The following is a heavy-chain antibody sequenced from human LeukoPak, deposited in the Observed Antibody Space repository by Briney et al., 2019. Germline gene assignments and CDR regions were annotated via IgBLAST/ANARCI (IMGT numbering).Heavy chain of an antibody. CDR3: ARDYSSSCWN. V-gene: IGHV3-21*01. CDR2: ISSSSSYI. J-gene: IGHJ4*02. CDR1: GFTFSSYT. D-gene: IGHD6-13*01. Sequence: PGGSLRLSCAASGFTFSSYTMNWVRQAPGKGLEWVSYISSSSSYISYADSLKGRFTISRDNAKNSLYLQMNSLRAEDTAVYYCARDYSSSCWNWGQGTLATVSS.